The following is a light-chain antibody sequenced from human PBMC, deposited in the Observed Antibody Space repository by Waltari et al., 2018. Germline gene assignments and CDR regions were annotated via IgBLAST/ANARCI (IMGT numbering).Light chain of an antibody. CDR1: SSNLGTNF. Sequence: QSVLTQPPSASGTPGQRVSISCSGSSSNLGTNFVYWYQQFPGRAPHLVIFKNYEGPSGVPDRFSGSKSGSSASLAISGLRAEDEAHYHCAAWDDRLNAWVFGGGTKVTVL. CDR3: AAWDDRLNAWV. J-gene: IGLJ3*02. CDR2: KNY. V-gene: IGLV1-47*01.